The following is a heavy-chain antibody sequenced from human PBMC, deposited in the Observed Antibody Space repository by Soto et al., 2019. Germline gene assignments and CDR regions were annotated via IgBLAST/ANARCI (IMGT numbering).Heavy chain of an antibody. J-gene: IGHJ5*02. CDR3: ARRDRSGFSYWLDT. CDR2: IYFSGTT. V-gene: IGHV4-31*03. CDR1: GGSISSGDYY. D-gene: IGHD3-22*01. Sequence: SETLSLTCTVSGGSISSGDYYWSWIRQHPGKGLEWIGTIYFSGTTYYNPSLKSRVTISVDTSKNQFSLNLSFVTAADTAVYYCARRDRSGFSYWLDTWGQGTLVTVSS.